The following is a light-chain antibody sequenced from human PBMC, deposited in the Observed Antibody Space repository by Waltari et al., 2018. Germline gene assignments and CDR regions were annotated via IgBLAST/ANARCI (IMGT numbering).Light chain of an antibody. Sequence: EFLLTQSPGTVSVSPGEGVTLSCRASQNVGKYLAWYQQRPGQPPRPLICHASNRAFGIPDRFSGSGSGTDFSLTISRLEPEDFAVYYCQKYVTLPATFGQGTKVEIK. J-gene: IGKJ1*01. CDR3: QKYVTLPAT. V-gene: IGKV3-20*01. CDR2: HAS. CDR1: QNVGKY.